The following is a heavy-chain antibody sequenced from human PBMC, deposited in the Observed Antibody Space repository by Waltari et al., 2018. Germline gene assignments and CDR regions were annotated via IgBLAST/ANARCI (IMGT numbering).Heavy chain of an antibody. V-gene: IGHV3-30*02. J-gene: IGHJ1*01. D-gene: IGHD3-3*02. CDR1: GLFFSRFD. CDR2: IRFDGSQK. Sequence: QVQLVESGGGVVRPGGALGLSCKASGLFFSRFDMHWVRQAPGMGLEWVSLIRFDGSQKYYSESLKGRFTVSRDNSRDTLYLHMENLGSDDTATYFCAGDISVSSPSLWGRGTLVTVSS. CDR3: AGDISVSSPSL.